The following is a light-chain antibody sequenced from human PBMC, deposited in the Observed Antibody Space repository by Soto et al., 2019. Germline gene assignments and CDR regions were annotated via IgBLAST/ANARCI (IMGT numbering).Light chain of an antibody. J-gene: IGKJ2*01. CDR1: QTISTY. V-gene: IGKV1-39*01. Sequence: DIQMTQSPSSLSASVGDRVTITCRASQTISTYLNWYQQKPGKAPRLLIYDASSLLSGVPSRFSGSGSGTDFTLTIASLQPEDFSTYYCQQSDSTPYTFGQGPRWIS. CDR2: DAS. CDR3: QQSDSTPYT.